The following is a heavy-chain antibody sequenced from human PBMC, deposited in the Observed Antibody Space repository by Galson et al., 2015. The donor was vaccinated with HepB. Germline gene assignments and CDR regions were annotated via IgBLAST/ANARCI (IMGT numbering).Heavy chain of an antibody. V-gene: IGHV1-2*02. D-gene: IGHD7-27*01. CDR2: ISPDGGGT. J-gene: IGHJ4*02. CDR1: EYTFAGHY. CDR3: ARDNNWGPDY. Sequence: SVKVSCKASEYTFAGHYLHWVRQAPGQGLEWMGWISPDGGGTHYAQKFQGRVTMTRDTSRDTSISTVYMELSSLKSDDTAVYYWARDNNWGPDYWGQGTLVTVSS.